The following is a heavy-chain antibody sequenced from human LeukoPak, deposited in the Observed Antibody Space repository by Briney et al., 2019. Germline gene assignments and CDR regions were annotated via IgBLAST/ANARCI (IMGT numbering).Heavy chain of an antibody. CDR2: ISYNGDNQ. J-gene: IGHJ4*03. D-gene: IGHD4-17*01. V-gene: IGHV3-30*18. Sequence: PGGSLRLSCAASGFIFSNYAIHWVRQAPGKGLEWVTAISYNGDNQHYADPVKGRFTISRDSSKNTVYLQIDALRTEDSAVYYCVKVYPTLTTSSVLGSWGQGTLVTVSS. CDR1: GFIFSNYA. CDR3: VKVYPTLTTSSVLGS.